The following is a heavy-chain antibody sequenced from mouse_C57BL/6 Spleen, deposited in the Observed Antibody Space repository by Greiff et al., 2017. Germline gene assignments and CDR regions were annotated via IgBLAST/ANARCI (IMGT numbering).Heavy chain of an antibody. CDR3: ARGHGLRRGEGNYFDY. Sequence: QVQLQQPGAELVRPGSSVKLSCKASGYTFTSYWMHWVKQRPIQGLEWIGNIDPSDSETHYNQKFKDKATLTVDKSSSTAYMQLSSLTSEDSAVYYCARGHGLRRGEGNYFDYWGQGTTLTVSS. D-gene: IGHD3-1*01. J-gene: IGHJ2*01. V-gene: IGHV1-52*01. CDR2: IDPSDSET. CDR1: GYTFTSYW.